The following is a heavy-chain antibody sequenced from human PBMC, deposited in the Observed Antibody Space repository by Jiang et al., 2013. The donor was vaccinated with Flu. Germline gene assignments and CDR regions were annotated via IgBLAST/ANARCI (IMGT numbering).Heavy chain of an antibody. V-gene: IGHV1-3*01. D-gene: IGHD3-16*02. Sequence: GAEVKKPGASVKVSCQASGYTFTTYAMHWVRQAPGQRPEWMGWINAGNGNTKYSQKFQGRVTITADESTSTAYMELSSLRSEDTAVYYCASCLGELSFPNDYWGQGTLVTVSS. J-gene: IGHJ4*02. CDR3: ASCLGELSFPNDY. CDR2: INAGNGNT. CDR1: GYTFTTYA.